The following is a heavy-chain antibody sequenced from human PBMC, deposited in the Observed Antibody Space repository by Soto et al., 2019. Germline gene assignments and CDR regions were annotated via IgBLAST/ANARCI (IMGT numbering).Heavy chain of an antibody. J-gene: IGHJ5*01. D-gene: IGHD2-15*01. V-gene: IGHV3-21*04. CDR3: TRAHEVAWFDS. CDR1: GFSFSSYT. Sequence: GGSLRLSCTASGFSFSSYTMNWVRQAPGKGLEWVSSITNSGTNTYYADSVKGRFTISRDNAKNSLYVQMNNLRAEDTATYYCTRAHEVAWFDSWGLGTLVTVSS. CDR2: ITNSGTNT.